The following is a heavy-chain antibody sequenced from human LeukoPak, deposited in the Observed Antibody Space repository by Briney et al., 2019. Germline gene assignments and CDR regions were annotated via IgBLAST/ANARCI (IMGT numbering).Heavy chain of an antibody. CDR1: GYTFTNYG. CDR2: ISAYNGNT. CDR3: ARDNPYSSSGDAFDI. Sequence: ASVKVSCKASGYTFTNYGISWVRQAPGQGLEWMGWISAYNGNTNYAQKLQGRVTMTTDTSTSTAYMELRSLRSDDTAVYYCARDNPYSSSGDAFDIWGQGTMVTVSS. V-gene: IGHV1-18*01. D-gene: IGHD6-13*01. J-gene: IGHJ3*02.